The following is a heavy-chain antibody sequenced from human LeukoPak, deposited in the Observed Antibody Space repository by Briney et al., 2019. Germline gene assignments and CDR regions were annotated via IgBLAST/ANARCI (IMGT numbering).Heavy chain of an antibody. D-gene: IGHD3-22*01. Sequence: GGSLRLSCAASGFTVSSNYMSWVRQAPGRGLEWVSVIYRGGGTYYEDSVKGRFTISRDNSKNTLYLQMNSLRAEDTAVYYCARDQYFDNSGYYWSDHWGQGTLVTVSS. CDR3: ARDQYFDNSGYYWSDH. V-gene: IGHV3-66*01. J-gene: IGHJ5*02. CDR2: IYRGGGT. CDR1: GFTVSSNY.